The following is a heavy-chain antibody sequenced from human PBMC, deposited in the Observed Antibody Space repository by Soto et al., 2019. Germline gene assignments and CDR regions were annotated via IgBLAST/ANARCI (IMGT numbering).Heavy chain of an antibody. J-gene: IGHJ4*02. CDR1: GGSVGSGSYY. V-gene: IGHV4-61*03. D-gene: IGHD2-21*01. CDR2: IYYTGAT. Sequence: QVQLQESGPGLVKPSETLSLTCSVSGGSVGSGSYYWSWIRQPPGKGLEWIGYIYYTGATNYNPSLKSRVSISADTSKNIFSLELTSVTAADTAFYYCARSDVALDYWGQGTLVTVSS. CDR3: ARSDVALDY.